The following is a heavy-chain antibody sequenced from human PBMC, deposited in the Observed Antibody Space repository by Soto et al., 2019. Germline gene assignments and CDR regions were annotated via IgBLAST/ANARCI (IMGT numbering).Heavy chain of an antibody. V-gene: IGHV3-23*01. CDR3: ATVTAVPDH. Sequence: GGSLRLSCAASGFTFSNFDMSWGRQAPGKGLEWVSGISTSGGTTYYADSVKGRFTSSRDNSKNTLYLQMTSLRAEDTAVYYCATVTAVPDHWGQGTLVTVSS. J-gene: IGHJ1*01. CDR2: ISTSGGTT. CDR1: GFTFSNFD. D-gene: IGHD2-2*01.